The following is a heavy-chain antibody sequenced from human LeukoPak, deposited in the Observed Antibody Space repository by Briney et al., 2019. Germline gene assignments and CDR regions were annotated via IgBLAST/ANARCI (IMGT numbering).Heavy chain of an antibody. Sequence: AGGSLRFSSAASGFTFDDYGMSWVRQAPGMGLEWVSGINWNGGSTGYADSVKGRFTISRDNAKNSLYLQMNSLRAEDTALYRCARGGGSSAFDIWGQGTMVTVSS. D-gene: IGHD3-16*01. CDR3: ARGGGSSAFDI. V-gene: IGHV3-20*01. CDR2: INWNGGST. J-gene: IGHJ3*02. CDR1: GFTFDDYG.